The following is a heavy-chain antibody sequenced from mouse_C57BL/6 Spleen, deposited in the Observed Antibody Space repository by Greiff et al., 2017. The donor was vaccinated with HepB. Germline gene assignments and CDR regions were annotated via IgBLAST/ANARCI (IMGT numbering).Heavy chain of an antibody. CDR2: ISSGSSTI. V-gene: IGHV5-17*01. J-gene: IGHJ4*01. Sequence: DVMLVESGGGLVKPGGSLKLSCAASGFTFSDYGMHWVRQAPEKGLEWVAYISSGSSTIYYADTVKGRFTISRDNAKNTLFLQMTSLRSEDTAMYYCARPKQLRLRDYAMDYWGQGTSVTVSS. CDR3: ARPKQLRLRDYAMDY. CDR1: GFTFSDYG. D-gene: IGHD3-2*02.